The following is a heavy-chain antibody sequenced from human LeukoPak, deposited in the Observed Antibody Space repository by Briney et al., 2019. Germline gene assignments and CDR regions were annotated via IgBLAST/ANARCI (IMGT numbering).Heavy chain of an antibody. Sequence: ASVKLSCKASGYNFKNYGFSWVRQAPGQGLEWMGWVSTYNGNTNYAQKLQGRVTMTTDTSTSTAYMELRSLRSDDTAVYYCARDTFCDYGSDYFDYWGRGTLVTVSS. CDR2: VSTYNGNT. CDR3: ARDTFCDYGSDYFDY. CDR1: GYNFKNYG. J-gene: IGHJ4*02. D-gene: IGHD4-17*01. V-gene: IGHV1-18*01.